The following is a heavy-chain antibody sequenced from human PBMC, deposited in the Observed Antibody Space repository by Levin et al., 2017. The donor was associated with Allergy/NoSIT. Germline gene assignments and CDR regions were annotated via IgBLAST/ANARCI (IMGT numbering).Heavy chain of an antibody. CDR2: IYPGDSDI. CDR3: ARPSRADINAFDI. Sequence: GESLKISCKASGYSFTTYWIGWVRQVPGKGLEWMGIIYPGDSDIRYSPSFQGQVTISVDKSISIAYLQWSSLKASDTAMYYCARPSRADINAFDIWGQGTMVIVSS. D-gene: IGHD4/OR15-4a*01. CDR1: GYSFTTYW. J-gene: IGHJ3*02. V-gene: IGHV5-51*01.